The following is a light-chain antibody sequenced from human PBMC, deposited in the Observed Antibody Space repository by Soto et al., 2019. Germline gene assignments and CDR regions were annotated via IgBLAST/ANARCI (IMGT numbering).Light chain of an antibody. CDR1: QSISNY. CDR3: QQGCRRP. Sequence: DIQLTQSPSSLSASVGDRVSISCRASQSISNYLNWYQQKPGRAPKVLIFAASRLQSGVPSRFSGSGSGTDFTLTITSLSPPHFATYFCQQGCRRPFRHGTKVDIX. CDR2: AAS. J-gene: IGKJ1*01. V-gene: IGKV1-39*01.